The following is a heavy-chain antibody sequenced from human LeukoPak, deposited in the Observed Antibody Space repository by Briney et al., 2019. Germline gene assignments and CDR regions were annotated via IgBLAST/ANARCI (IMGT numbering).Heavy chain of an antibody. CDR1: GFTFSSYS. D-gene: IGHD6-19*01. Sequence: PGGSLRLSCAASGFTFSSYSMNWVRQAPGKGLEWVSVIYSGGSTYYADSVKGRFTISRDNSKNTLYLQMNSLRAEDTAVYYCTQAVAGTAGSAFRYYYGMDVWGQGTTVTVSS. V-gene: IGHV3-66*01. J-gene: IGHJ6*02. CDR2: IYSGGST. CDR3: TQAVAGTAGSAFRYYYGMDV.